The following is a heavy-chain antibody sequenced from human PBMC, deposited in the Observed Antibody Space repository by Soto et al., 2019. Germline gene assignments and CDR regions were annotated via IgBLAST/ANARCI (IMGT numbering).Heavy chain of an antibody. D-gene: IGHD6-13*01. J-gene: IGHJ6*02. V-gene: IGHV4-59*01. Sequence: TSETLSLTCTVSGGSISSYYWSWIRQPPGKGLEWIGYIYYSGSTNYNPSLKSRVNISVDTSKNQFSLKLSSVTAAETAVYYCARGGAAWDGMDVWGQGTTVTVLL. CDR1: GGSISSYY. CDR3: ARGGAAWDGMDV. CDR2: IYYSGST.